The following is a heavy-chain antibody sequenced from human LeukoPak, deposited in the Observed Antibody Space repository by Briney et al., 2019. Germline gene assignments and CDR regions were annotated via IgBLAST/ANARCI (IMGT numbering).Heavy chain of an antibody. CDR1: GSSIRSSSYH. CDR3: ARLTGRDTSDWPYFHY. CDR2: IHYSGST. D-gene: IGHD2-2*01. Sequence: PSETLSLTGTVSGSSIRSSSYHWGWVRQPPGKGLEWIGNIHYSGSTSYNPSLKSRVTLSVDTSKNQFSLKLSSVTAADTAVFYCARLTGRDTSDWPYFHYWGQGALVTVSS. V-gene: IGHV4-39*01. J-gene: IGHJ4*01.